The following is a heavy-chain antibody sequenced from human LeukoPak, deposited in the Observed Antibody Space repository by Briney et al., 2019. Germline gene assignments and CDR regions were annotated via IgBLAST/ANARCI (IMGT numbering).Heavy chain of an antibody. Sequence: GGSLTLPCAASGFTFSIYGMSWVPQAPERGGECVSAICGSGGSTYYAHPVRGGFTISREHPKNTLYLQKNSLSPEDTPVYYCAKIGSGWIDYWGQGTLVTVSS. J-gene: IGHJ4*02. CDR3: AKIGSGWIDY. CDR1: GFTFSIYG. D-gene: IGHD6-19*01. V-gene: IGHV3-23*01. CDR2: ICGSGGST.